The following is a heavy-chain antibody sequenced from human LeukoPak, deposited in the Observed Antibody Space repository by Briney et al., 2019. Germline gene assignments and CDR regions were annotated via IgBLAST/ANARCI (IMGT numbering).Heavy chain of an antibody. CDR3: ARDPVGNYVYFDY. CDR2: ISSSSSYI. Sequence: GGSLRLSCAASGFTFSSYSMNWVRQAPGKGLEWVSSISSSSSYIYYADSVKGRFTISRDNAKNSLYLQMNSLRAEDTAVYYCARDPVGNYVYFDYWGQGTLVTVSS. D-gene: IGHD4-11*01. J-gene: IGHJ4*02. CDR1: GFTFSSYS. V-gene: IGHV3-21*01.